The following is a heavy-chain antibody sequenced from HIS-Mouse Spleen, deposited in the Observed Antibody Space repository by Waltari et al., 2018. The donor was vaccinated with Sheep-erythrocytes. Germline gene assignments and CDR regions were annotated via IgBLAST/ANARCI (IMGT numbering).Heavy chain of an antibody. V-gene: IGHV3-21*01. Sequence: EVQLVESGGGLVKPGGSLRLSCAASGFTFSSYSMNWVRQAPGKWLEWVSPISSSSSSIYYADAVKGRFTISRDNAKNSLYLQMNSLRAEDTAVYYCARVASGATFDYWGQGTLVTVSS. J-gene: IGHJ4*02. D-gene: IGHD1-26*01. CDR3: ARVASGATFDY. CDR2: ISSSSSSI. CDR1: GFTFSSYS.